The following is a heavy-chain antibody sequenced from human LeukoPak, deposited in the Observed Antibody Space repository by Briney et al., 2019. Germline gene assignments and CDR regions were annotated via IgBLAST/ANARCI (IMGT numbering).Heavy chain of an antibody. CDR2: INHSGST. CDR1: GGSFSGYY. J-gene: IGHJ4*02. D-gene: IGHD3-16*01. V-gene: IGHV4-34*01. Sequence: SETLSLTCAVYGGSFSGYYWSWIRQPPGKGLEWIGEINHSGSTNYNPSLKSRVTISVDTSKNQFSLKLSSVTAADTAVYYCARGGYVWGSYFFDYWSQGTLVTVSS. CDR3: ARGGYVWGSYFFDY.